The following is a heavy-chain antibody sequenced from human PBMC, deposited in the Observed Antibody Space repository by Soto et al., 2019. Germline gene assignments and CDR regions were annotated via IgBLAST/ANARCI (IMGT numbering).Heavy chain of an antibody. CDR3: AHSPGYSSGQGFDY. Sequence: QITLKESGPTLVKPTQTLTLTCTFSGFSLSTSGVGVGWIRQPPGKALEWLALIYWDDDKRYSPSLKSRLTITTDTPKNQVVLTMTNMDPVDTATYYCAHSPGYSSGQGFDYWGQGTLVTVSS. V-gene: IGHV2-5*02. D-gene: IGHD6-19*01. CDR1: GFSLSTSGVG. J-gene: IGHJ4*02. CDR2: IYWDDDK.